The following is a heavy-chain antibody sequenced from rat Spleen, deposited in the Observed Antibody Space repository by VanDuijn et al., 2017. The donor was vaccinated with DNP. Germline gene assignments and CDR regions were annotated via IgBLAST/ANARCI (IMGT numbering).Heavy chain of an antibody. V-gene: IGHV5-25*01. CDR1: GFSLNIYH. D-gene: IGHD1-7*01. Sequence: VQLRESGPGLVQPSQTLSLTCTASGFSLNIYHVHWVRQAPTKGLEWVASISIGGGNTYYRDSVKGRFTISRDNAKSALYLQMNSLRSEDTATYYCARWTRYFDDWGQGAMVTVSS. CDR3: ARWTRYFDD. J-gene: IGHJ2*01. CDR2: ISIGGGNT.